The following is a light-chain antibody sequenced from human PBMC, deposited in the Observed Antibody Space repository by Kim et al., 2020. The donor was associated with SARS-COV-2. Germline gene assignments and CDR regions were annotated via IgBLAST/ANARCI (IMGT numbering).Light chain of an antibody. J-gene: IGKJ4*01. Sequence: EIVLTQSPATLSLSPGERATLSCRASQSISSFLAWYQQKPGQAPRLLIHDATTRATGIPARFSGSGSGTDFTLTISSLEPEDFAVYYCQQRDSWPLTFGGGTKVEI. V-gene: IGKV3-11*01. CDR1: QSISSF. CDR2: DAT. CDR3: QQRDSWPLT.